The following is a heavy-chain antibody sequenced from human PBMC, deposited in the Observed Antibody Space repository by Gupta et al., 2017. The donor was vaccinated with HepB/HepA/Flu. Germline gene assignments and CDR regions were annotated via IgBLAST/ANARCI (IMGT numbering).Heavy chain of an antibody. D-gene: IGHD4-17*01. CDR2: ITGSGSTI. V-gene: IGHV3-48*03. CDR3: ARVRAGDSGDYPLDY. CDR1: GVSFSSYE. Sequence: EVQLVESGGGLVQPGGSLRLSCAASGVSFSSYEMNWVRQAPGKGLEWVSYITGSGSTIDYAVSVKGRFTISRDNSKNSLYLHMKSLRAEDTAVYYCARVRAGDSGDYPLDYWGQGTLVTVSS. J-gene: IGHJ4*02.